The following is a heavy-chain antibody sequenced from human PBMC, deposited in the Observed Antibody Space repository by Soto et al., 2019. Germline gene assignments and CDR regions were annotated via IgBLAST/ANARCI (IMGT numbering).Heavy chain of an antibody. D-gene: IGHD6-19*01. CDR2: IYYSGST. CDR3: ARLSSSGWTYYYYYGMDV. J-gene: IGHJ6*02. Sequence: SETLSLTCTVSGGSISSSSYYWGWIRQPPGKGLEWIGSIYYSGSTYYNPSLKSRVTISVATSKNQFSLKLSSVTAADTAVYYCARLSSSGWTYYYYYGMDVWGQGTTVTVSS. CDR1: GGSISSSSYY. V-gene: IGHV4-39*01.